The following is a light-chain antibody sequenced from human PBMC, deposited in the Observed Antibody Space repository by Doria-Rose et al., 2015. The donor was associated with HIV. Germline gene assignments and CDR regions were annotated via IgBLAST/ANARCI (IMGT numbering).Light chain of an antibody. J-gene: IGKJ1*01. Sequence: DIQLTQYPSSLSASVGDRVTITCRASQSISHYLNWYQHKSGKAPKLLIYAASSLQSGVPSRFSGSESEADLTVTSSSLQPEVFATYFCQQSYSSPPTFGQGTKVEIK. CDR2: AAS. CDR1: QSISHY. V-gene: IGKV1-39*01. CDR3: QQSYSSPPT.